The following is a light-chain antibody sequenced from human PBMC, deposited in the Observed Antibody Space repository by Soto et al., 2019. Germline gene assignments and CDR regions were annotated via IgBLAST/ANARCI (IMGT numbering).Light chain of an antibody. CDR3: QQYDNVPYS. J-gene: IGKJ2*03. Sequence: DIQMTQSPSSLSASVGDRVTITCQASQDIANYLNWYQQKPGKAPKLLIYDASNLETGVPSRFSGSGSETHFTFTISRLQPEDFATYYCQQYDNVPYSFGQGTKL. CDR2: DAS. V-gene: IGKV1-33*01. CDR1: QDIANY.